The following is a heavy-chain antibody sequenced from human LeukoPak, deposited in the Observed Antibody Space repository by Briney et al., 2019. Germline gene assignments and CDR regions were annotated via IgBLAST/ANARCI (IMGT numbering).Heavy chain of an antibody. V-gene: IGHV3-23*01. CDR3: AKVTPADYDFWSGYLYYFDY. D-gene: IGHD3-3*01. Sequence: PGRSLRLSCATSGFIFGDYVMNWVRQAPGKGLEWVSAISGSGGSTYYADSVKGRFTISRDNSKNTLYLQMNSLRAEDTAVYYCAKVTPADYDFWSGYLYYFDYWGQGTLVTVSS. J-gene: IGHJ4*02. CDR2: ISGSGGST. CDR1: GFIFGDYV.